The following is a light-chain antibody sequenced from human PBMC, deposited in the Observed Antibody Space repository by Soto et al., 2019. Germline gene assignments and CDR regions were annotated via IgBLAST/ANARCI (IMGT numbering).Light chain of an antibody. V-gene: IGKV1-27*01. J-gene: IGKJ5*01. CDR2: AAS. CDR1: QGISNY. CDR3: QNYKSAPQT. Sequence: DIQMTQSPSSLSASLAYRFTITCLASQGISNYLAWYQQKPGEVPKLLIFAASTLQSGVPSRFSGSGSGTDFTLTISSLQPEGVATYYCQNYKSAPQTFGQGTRLEIK.